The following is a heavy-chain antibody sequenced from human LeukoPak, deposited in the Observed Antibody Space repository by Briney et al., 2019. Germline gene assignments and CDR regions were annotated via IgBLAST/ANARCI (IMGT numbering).Heavy chain of an antibody. Sequence: GGSLRLSCAASGFTFSNAWMSWVRQAPGKGLEWVGRIKSKTDGGTTDYAAPVKGRFTKNTLYLQMNSLKTEDTAVYYCTTTTRPHDYGDYGGYYYYYGMDVWGQGTTVTVSS. CDR1: GFTFSNAW. V-gene: IGHV3-15*01. CDR3: TTTTRPHDYGDYGGYYYYYGMDV. D-gene: IGHD4-17*01. J-gene: IGHJ6*02. CDR2: IKSKTDGGTT.